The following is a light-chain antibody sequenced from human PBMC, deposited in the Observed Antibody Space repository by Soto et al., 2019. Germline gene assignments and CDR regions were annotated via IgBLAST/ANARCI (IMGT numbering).Light chain of an antibody. CDR3: SSYTSSSTRV. CDR2: DVS. CDR1: SSDVGGYNY. Sequence: SALTQPAYVSGSPGQSITISCTGTSSDVGGYNYVSWYQQHPGKAPKLMIYDVSNRPSGVSNRFSGSKSGNTASLTISGLQAEDEADYYCSSYTSSSTRVFGTGTKVTVL. V-gene: IGLV2-14*01. J-gene: IGLJ1*01.